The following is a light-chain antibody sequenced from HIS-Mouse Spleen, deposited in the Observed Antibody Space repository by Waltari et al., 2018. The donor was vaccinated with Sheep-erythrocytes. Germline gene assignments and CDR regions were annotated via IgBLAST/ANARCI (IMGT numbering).Light chain of an antibody. V-gene: IGLV2-11*01. CDR3: CSYAGSYNHV. J-gene: IGLJ1*01. Sequence: QSALTQPRSVSGSPGPSVTISCPGTSSDFGGYNYVPWYQQHPGKAPKLMIYDVSKRPSGVPDRFSGSKSGNTASLTISGLQAEDEADYYCCSYAGSYNHVFATGTKVTVL. CDR2: DVS. CDR1: SSDFGGYNY.